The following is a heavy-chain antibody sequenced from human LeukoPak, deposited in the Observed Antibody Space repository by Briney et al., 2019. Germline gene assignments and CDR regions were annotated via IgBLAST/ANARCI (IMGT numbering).Heavy chain of an antibody. D-gene: IGHD3-10*01. CDR2: IGTAGNP. J-gene: IGHJ3*02. V-gene: IGHV3-13*05. CDR1: GFTFSSYD. CDR3: ARQPLVRGVPGAFDS. Sequence: GSLSLTCAASGFTFSSYDMHWVCKAKGTGLDRVSAIGTAGNPYSQGSVTGRFTISRENAKNSWCLQMNSRRAGYTAVYYWARQPLVRGVPGAFDSWGQGTMVTVSS.